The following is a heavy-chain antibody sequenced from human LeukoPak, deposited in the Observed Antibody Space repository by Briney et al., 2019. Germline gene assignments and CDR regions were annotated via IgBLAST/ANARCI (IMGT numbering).Heavy chain of an antibody. Sequence: GGSLRLSCTTSGFSFSSHDMHWVRQAPGKGLEWVAVISYDGSSKYYADSVKGRFTISRDNSKDTLYLQMNSLRAEDTAVYYCARAEATWAYYFGMDVWGQGTTVTVSS. CDR2: ISYDGSSK. CDR1: GFSFSSHD. CDR3: ARAEATWAYYFGMDV. D-gene: IGHD1-1*01. V-gene: IGHV3-30-3*01. J-gene: IGHJ6*02.